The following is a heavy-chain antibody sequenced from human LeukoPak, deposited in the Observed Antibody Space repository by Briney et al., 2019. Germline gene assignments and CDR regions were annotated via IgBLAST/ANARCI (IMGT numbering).Heavy chain of an antibody. D-gene: IGHD2-15*01. CDR3: ARVVAATFDY. V-gene: IGHV3-66*01. J-gene: IGHJ4*02. CDR2: IYSGGGT. Sequence: PGGSLRLSCAASGFTVSSNYMSWVHQAPGKGLEWVSVIYSGGGTYYADSVKGRFTISGDNSKNTLYLQMNSLRAEDTAVYYCARVVAATFDYWGQGTLVTVSS. CDR1: GFTVSSNY.